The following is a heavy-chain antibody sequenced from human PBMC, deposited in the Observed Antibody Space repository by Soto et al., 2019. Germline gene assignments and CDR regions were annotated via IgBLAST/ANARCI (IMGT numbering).Heavy chain of an antibody. J-gene: IGHJ6*03. CDR3: AKYPTYPRYCSSTSCYQAYYYYYYMDV. CDR2: ISGSGGST. Sequence: PGGSLRLSCAASGFTFSSYAMSWVRQAPGKGLEWVSAISGSGGSTYYADSVKGRFTISRDNSKNTLYLQMNSLRAEDTAVYYCAKYPTYPRYCSSTSCYQAYYYYYYMDVWGKGTTVTVSS. D-gene: IGHD2-2*01. CDR1: GFTFSSYA. V-gene: IGHV3-23*01.